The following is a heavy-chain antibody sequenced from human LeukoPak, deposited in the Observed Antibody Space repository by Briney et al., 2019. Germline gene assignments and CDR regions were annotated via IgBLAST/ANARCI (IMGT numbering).Heavy chain of an antibody. CDR1: GYTFSHYS. Sequence: PGGSLGLSCAASGYTFSHYSVNWVRQAPGKGLEWVSSISSTSDYIYYADSVKGRFTISGDNTKSSLYLQMNSLRAEDTAVYYCVSGNDPDSTWENYRLDAFDIWGQGTTVIVSS. V-gene: IGHV3-21*01. CDR2: ISSTSDYI. J-gene: IGHJ3*02. D-gene: IGHD3-16*02. CDR3: VSGNDPDSTWENYRLDAFDI.